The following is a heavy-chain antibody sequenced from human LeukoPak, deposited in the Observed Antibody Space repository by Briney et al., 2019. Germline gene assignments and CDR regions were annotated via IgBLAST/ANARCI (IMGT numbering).Heavy chain of an antibody. CDR2: IYYTGST. D-gene: IGHD2-15*01. J-gene: IGHJ3*01. Sequence: SETLSLTCTVSGGFISSYYWNWIRQPPGKGLEWIGHIYYTGSTNYNPSLKSRVSISVDTSRNQFSLVLTSLTAADTTVYYCARERVASRRPDVCDFWGQVTMVTVSS. CDR3: ARERVASRRPDVCDF. V-gene: IGHV4-59*01. CDR1: GGFISSYY.